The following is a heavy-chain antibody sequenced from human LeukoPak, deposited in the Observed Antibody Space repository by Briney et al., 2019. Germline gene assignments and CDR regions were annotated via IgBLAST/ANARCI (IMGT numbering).Heavy chain of an antibody. J-gene: IGHJ4*02. V-gene: IGHV4-31*03. CDR2: IYYSGST. CDR3: ARAPAYYDFWSPFDY. Sequence: SETLSLTCTVSGGSISSGGYYWSWIRQHPGKGLEWIGYIYYSGSTYYNPSLKSRVTISVDTSKNQFSLKLSSVTAADTAVYYRARAPAYYDFWSPFDYWGQGTLVTVSS. D-gene: IGHD3-3*01. CDR1: GGSISSGGYY.